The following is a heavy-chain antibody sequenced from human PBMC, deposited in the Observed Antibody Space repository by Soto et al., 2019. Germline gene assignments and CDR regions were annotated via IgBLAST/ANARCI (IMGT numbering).Heavy chain of an antibody. CDR1: GFTFSSYE. CDR2: ISSSGSTI. V-gene: IGHV3-48*03. D-gene: IGHD3-16*01. J-gene: IGHJ6*02. Sequence: PGGSLRLSCAASGFTFSSYEMNWVRQAPGKGLEWVSYISSSGSTIYYADSVKGRFTISRDNAKNSLYLQMNSLRAEDTAVYYCASWGTYYYGMDVWGQGTTVTGS. CDR3: ASWGTYYYGMDV.